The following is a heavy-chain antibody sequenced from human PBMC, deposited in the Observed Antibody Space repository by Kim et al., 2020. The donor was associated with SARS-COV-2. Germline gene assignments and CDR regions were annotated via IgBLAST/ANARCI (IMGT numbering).Heavy chain of an antibody. J-gene: IGHJ6*02. CDR1: GYTFTSYY. CDR3: ARDRVGQWLASGDGMDV. V-gene: IGHV1-46*01. D-gene: IGHD6-19*01. Sequence: ASVKVSCKASGYTFTSYYMHWVRQAPGQGLEWMGIINPSGGSTSYAQEFQGRVSMTRDTSTSTVYMELSSLRSEDTAVYYWARDRVGQWLASGDGMDVWGQGTTVTVSS. CDR2: INPSGGST.